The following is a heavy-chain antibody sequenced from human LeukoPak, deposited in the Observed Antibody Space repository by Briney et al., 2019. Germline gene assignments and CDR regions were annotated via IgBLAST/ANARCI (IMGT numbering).Heavy chain of an antibody. V-gene: IGHV1-69*04. CDR2: IIPILGIA. CDR1: GGTFSSYA. Sequence: ASVKVSCKASGGTFSSYAINWVRQAPGQGLEWMGRIIPILGIANYAQKFQGRVTITADKSTSTAYMELSSLRSEDTAVYYCARDRALATEYYFDYWGQGTLVTVSS. CDR3: ARDRALATEYYFDY. D-gene: IGHD5-12*01. J-gene: IGHJ4*02.